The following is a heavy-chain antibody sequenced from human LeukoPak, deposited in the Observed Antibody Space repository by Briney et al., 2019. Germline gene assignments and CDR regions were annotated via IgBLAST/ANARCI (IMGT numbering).Heavy chain of an antibody. CDR2: IKKNKDGGTA. CDR3: AREGYSSGWYRL. D-gene: IGHD6-19*01. V-gene: IGHV3-15*07. J-gene: IGHJ4*02. Sequence: NAGGSLRLSCAASGFTFSDAWMNWVRQAPGRGLEWVGRIKKNKDGGTADYAAPVKGRFTISRDDSKNTLCLQMNSLKTEDTAVYYCAREGYSSGWYRLWGQGTLVTVSS. CDR1: GFTFSDAW.